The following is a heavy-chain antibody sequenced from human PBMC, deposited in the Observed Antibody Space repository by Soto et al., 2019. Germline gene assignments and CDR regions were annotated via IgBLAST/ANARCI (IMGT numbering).Heavy chain of an antibody. Sequence: PSETLSLTCAVSGGYISSSNLWSWVRQPPGKGLEWIGEIYHSGSTNYNPSLKSRVTISVDKSKNQFSLKLSSVTAADTAVYYCARSSALSDDAFDIWGQGTMVTVSS. D-gene: IGHD3-10*01. CDR2: IYHSGST. V-gene: IGHV4-4*02. J-gene: IGHJ3*02. CDR1: GGYISSSNL. CDR3: ARSSALSDDAFDI.